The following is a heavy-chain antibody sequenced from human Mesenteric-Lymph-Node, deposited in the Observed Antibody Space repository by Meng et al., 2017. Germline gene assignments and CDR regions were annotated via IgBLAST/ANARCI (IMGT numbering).Heavy chain of an antibody. Sequence: GESLKISCAASGFTFRRYWMLGVRQAPGKGLEWVANIKQDGSEKYYVDSVKGRFTISRDNAKNSLYLQMNSLRDEDTAVYYCARRYYYDSSGYYYVRLSAFDIWGQGTMVTVSS. J-gene: IGHJ3*02. D-gene: IGHD3-22*01. CDR1: GFTFRRYW. CDR3: ARRYYYDSSGYYYVRLSAFDI. CDR2: IKQDGSEK. V-gene: IGHV3-7*01.